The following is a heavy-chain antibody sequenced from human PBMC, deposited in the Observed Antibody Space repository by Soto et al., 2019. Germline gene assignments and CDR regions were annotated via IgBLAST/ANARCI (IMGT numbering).Heavy chain of an antibody. CDR3: AKTNPTPAEYSGSGTERYFDY. D-gene: IGHD1-26*01. CDR1: GFTFSSYA. Sequence: EVQLLESGGGLVQPGGSLSLSCAASGFTFSSYAMSWVRQAPGKGLERVSAISGSGGSTYYADSVKGRFTISRDNSKNALYLQMNSLRAEDTAVYYCAKTNPTPAEYSGSGTERYFDYWGQGTLVAVSS. CDR2: ISGSGGST. J-gene: IGHJ4*02. V-gene: IGHV3-23*01.